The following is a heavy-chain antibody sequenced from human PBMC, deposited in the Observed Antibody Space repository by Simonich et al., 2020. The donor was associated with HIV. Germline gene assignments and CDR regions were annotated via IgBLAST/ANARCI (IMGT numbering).Heavy chain of an antibody. CDR2: INHSGHT. Sequence: QVQLQQWGAGLLKPSETLSLTCAVYGGSFSGYYWSWIRQPPGKGLEWIGKINHSGHTNYTSSLNRRTTISVDKSKNQFSLKLSSVPAADTAIYYCARRDRELILYFDYWGQGNLVTVSS. CDR1: GGSFSGYY. D-gene: IGHD3-3*01. V-gene: IGHV4-34*01. CDR3: ARRDRELILYFDY. J-gene: IGHJ4*02.